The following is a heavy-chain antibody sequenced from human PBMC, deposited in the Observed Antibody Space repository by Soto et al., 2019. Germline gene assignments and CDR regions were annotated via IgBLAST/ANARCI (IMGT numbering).Heavy chain of an antibody. CDR3: ARDGQLDDYYYYGMDV. V-gene: IGHV3-53*01. CDR1: GFTVSSNY. J-gene: IGHJ6*02. D-gene: IGHD6-13*01. CDR2: IYSGGST. Sequence: GGSLRLSCAASGFTVSSNYMSWVRQAPGKGLEWVSVIYSGGSTYYADSVKGRFTISRDNSKNTLYLQMNSPRAEDTAVYYCARDGQLDDYYYYGMDVWGQGTTVTVSS.